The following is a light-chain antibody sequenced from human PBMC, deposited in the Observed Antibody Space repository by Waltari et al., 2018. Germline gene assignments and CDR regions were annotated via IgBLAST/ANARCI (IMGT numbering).Light chain of an antibody. J-gene: IGKJ3*01. CDR3: MQALQTPRT. Sequence: DIVMTPSPLSLPVTPGEPASIPCRSSQSLLHSNGYNYLDWYLQKPGQSPQLLIYLGSNRASGVPDRFSGSGSGTDFTLKISRVEAEDVGVYYCMQALQTPRTFGPGTKVDIK. CDR1: QSLLHSNGYNY. V-gene: IGKV2-28*01. CDR2: LGS.